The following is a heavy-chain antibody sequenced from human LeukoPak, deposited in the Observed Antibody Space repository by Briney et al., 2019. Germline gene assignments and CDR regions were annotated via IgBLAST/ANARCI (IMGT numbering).Heavy chain of an antibody. V-gene: IGHV4-38-2*02. D-gene: IGHD6-19*01. CDR1: GGSISIFY. Sequence: SETLSLTCSVSGGSISIFYWSWIRQPPGKGLEWIGSIYHSGSTYYNPSLKSRVSISVDTSKNQFSLKLSSVTAADTAVYYCARGSGWYGSDYWGQGTLVTVSS. J-gene: IGHJ4*02. CDR2: IYHSGST. CDR3: ARGSGWYGSDY.